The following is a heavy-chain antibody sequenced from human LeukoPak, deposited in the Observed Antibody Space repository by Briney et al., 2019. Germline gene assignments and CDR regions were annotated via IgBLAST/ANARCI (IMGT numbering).Heavy chain of an antibody. CDR1: GGSISSGGYY. J-gene: IGHJ2*01. CDR3: ASGQTLLWFGEL. Sequence: ASQTLSITCTVSGGSISSGGYYWSWIRQHPGKGLEWIGYIYYSGSTYYNPSLKSRVTISVDTSKNQFSLKLSSVTAADTAVYYCASGQTLLWFGELWGRGTLVTVSS. CDR2: IYYSGST. D-gene: IGHD3-10*01. V-gene: IGHV4-31*03.